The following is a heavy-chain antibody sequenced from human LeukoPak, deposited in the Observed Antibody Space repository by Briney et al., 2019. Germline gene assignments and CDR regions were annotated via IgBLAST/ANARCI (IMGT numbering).Heavy chain of an antibody. CDR1: GGSISSGGYY. D-gene: IGHD3-16*01. CDR3: ARESRGDFGGVDWFDP. CDR2: IYYSGST. Sequence: PSQTLSLTCTVSGGSISSGGYYWSWIRQHPGKGLEWIGYIYYSGSTYYNPSLKSRVTISVDTSKNQFSLKLSSVTAADTAVYYCARESRGDFGGVDWFDPWGQGTLVTVSS. V-gene: IGHV4-31*03. J-gene: IGHJ5*02.